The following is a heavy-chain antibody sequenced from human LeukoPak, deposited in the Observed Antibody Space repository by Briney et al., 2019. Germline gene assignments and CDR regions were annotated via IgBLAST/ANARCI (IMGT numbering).Heavy chain of an antibody. CDR3: ARMDAYCGGDCSDY. CDR1: GGTFSSYA. D-gene: IGHD2-21*02. J-gene: IGHJ4*02. V-gene: IGHV1-69*04. Sequence: SVKVSCKASGGTFSSYAISWVRQAPGQGLEWMGRIIPILGIANYAQKFQGRVTITADKSTSTAYMELSSLRSEDTAVYYCARMDAYCGGDCSDYWGQGTLVTVSS. CDR2: IIPILGIA.